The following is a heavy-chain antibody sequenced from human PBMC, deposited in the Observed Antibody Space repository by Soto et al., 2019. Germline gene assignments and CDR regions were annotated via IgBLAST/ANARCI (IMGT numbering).Heavy chain of an antibody. Sequence: SETLSLTCTVSGGSISSSSYYWGWIRQPPGKGLEWIGSIYYSGSTYYNPSLKSRVTISVDTSKNQFSLRLSSVTAADTAVYYCASGGDYDFWSGYYKTEIYFDYWGQGTLVTVSS. D-gene: IGHD3-3*01. CDR2: IYYSGST. CDR3: ASGGDYDFWSGYYKTEIYFDY. V-gene: IGHV4-39*01. CDR1: GGSISSSSYY. J-gene: IGHJ4*02.